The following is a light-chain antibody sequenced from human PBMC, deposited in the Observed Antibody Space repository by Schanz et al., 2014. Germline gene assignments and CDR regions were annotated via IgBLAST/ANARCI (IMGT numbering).Light chain of an antibody. V-gene: IGKV3-11*01. CDR3: QQHPPIT. CDR2: GAS. Sequence: EIVLTQSPATLSLSPGERATLSCRASQSVGSDLAWYQQIPGQAPRLLIYGASTRATGIPDRFSGSGSGTDFTLTITRLXXXXXXGYSCQQHPPITFGQGTRLDIK. J-gene: IGKJ5*01. CDR1: QSVGSD.